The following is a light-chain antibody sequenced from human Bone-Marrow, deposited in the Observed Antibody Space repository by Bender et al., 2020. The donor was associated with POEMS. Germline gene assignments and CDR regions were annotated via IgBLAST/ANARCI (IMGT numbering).Light chain of an antibody. CDR2: DVS. V-gene: IGLV2-14*03. Sequence: QSALTQPASVSGSPGQSITISCTGASSDIGTYNYVSWYQHHPGKAPKLVIYDVSIRPSGVSPRFSGSKSGNTASLTVSGLQTEDEGHYYCCSYAGNSAWVFGGGTTLTVL. CDR1: SSDIGTYNY. J-gene: IGLJ3*02. CDR3: CSYAGNSAWV.